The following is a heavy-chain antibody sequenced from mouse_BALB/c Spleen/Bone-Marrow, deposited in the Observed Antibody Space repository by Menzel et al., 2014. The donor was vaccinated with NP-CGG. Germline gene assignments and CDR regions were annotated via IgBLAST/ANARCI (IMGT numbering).Heavy chain of an antibody. CDR2: IRSKSNNYAT. D-gene: IGHD2-10*02. Sequence: EVQVVESGGGLVQPKGSLKLSCAASGFTFXTYAMNWVRQAPGKGLEWVARIRSKSNNYATYHADSVKDRFTISRDDSQSMLYLQMNNLKTEDTAMYYCVRHGYGNYGAMDYWGQGTSVTVSS. V-gene: IGHV10-1*02. CDR3: VRHGYGNYGAMDY. CDR1: GFTFXTYA. J-gene: IGHJ4*01.